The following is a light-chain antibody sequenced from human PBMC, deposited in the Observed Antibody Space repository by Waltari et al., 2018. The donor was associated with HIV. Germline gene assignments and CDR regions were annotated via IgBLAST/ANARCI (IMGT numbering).Light chain of an antibody. Sequence: QSALTQPASVSGSPGQSITISCTGTSSDVGSYNLVSWYQQHPGKAPKLLIYEVSKRPSGVSNRFSGSKSGNTAYLTISGLRAEDEADYYCCSYAGSSTYVFGTGTKVTVL. V-gene: IGLV2-23*02. CDR2: EVS. CDR3: CSYAGSSTYV. CDR1: SSDVGSYNL. J-gene: IGLJ1*01.